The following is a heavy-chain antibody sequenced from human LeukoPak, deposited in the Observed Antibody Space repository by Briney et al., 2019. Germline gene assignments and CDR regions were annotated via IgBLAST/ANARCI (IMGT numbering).Heavy chain of an antibody. V-gene: IGHV3-48*02. D-gene: IGHD5-18*01. CDR2: VTDSSDA. J-gene: IGHJ4*02. CDR1: GFTFSTYT. CDR3: ARDGLHTAHFDY. Sequence: PGGSLRLSCAASGFTFSTYTMNCVRQAPGKGLEWVSTVTDSSDAHYSDSVKGRFTISRDNARNSLYLQMNSLRDEDTAVYYCARDGLHTAHFDYWGQGTLVTVSS.